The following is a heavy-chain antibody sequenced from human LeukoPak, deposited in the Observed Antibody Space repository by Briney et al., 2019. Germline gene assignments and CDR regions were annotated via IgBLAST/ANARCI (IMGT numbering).Heavy chain of an antibody. V-gene: IGHV1-18*01. CDR1: GYTFTSYG. J-gene: IGHJ6*02. D-gene: IGHD2-2*01. Sequence: ASVKVSCKASGYTFTSYGISWVRQAPGQGLEWMGWISAYNGNTNYAQKLRGRVTMTTDTSTSTAYMELRSLRSDDTAVYYCACLGYCSSTSSSIVYYYYGMDVWGQGTTVTVSS. CDR3: ACLGYCSSTSSSIVYYYYGMDV. CDR2: ISAYNGNT.